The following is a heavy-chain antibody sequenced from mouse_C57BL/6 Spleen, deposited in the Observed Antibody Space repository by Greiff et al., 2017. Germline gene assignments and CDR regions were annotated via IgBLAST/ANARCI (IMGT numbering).Heavy chain of an antibody. Sequence: EVMLVESGGGLVKPGGSLKLSCAASGFTFSSYTMSWVRQTPEKRLEWVATISGGGGNTYYPDSVKGRFTISRDNAKNTLYLQMSSLRSEATALYYCARLRDGYFAYWCQGTLVTVSA. CDR2: ISGGGGNT. J-gene: IGHJ3*01. D-gene: IGHD2-3*01. V-gene: IGHV5-9*01. CDR1: GFTFSSYT. CDR3: ARLRDGYFAY.